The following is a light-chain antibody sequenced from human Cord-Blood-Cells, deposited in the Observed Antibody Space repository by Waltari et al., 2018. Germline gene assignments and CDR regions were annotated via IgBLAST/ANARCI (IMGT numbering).Light chain of an antibody. CDR2: EGS. CDR1: TSDVGSYNL. V-gene: IGLV2-23*01. J-gene: IGLJ3*02. CDR3: CSYAGSSTLV. Sequence: SALTRLPSVSGSPGQSITLSCPGTTSDVGSYNLVSWYQQHPGKAPKLMIYEGSKRPSGVSNRFSGSKSGNTASLTISGLQAEDEADYYCCSYAGSSTLVFGGGTKLTVL.